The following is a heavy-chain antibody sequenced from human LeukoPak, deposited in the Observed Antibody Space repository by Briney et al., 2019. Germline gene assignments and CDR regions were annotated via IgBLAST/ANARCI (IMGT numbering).Heavy chain of an antibody. CDR3: ARDSGSGNNDY. J-gene: IGHJ4*02. Sequence: ASVKVSCKASGYTFTSYAIHWVRQAPGQRLGWMGWISAGNGNTKYSQNFQGSVTFISNTSATTAFMELSSLRSEDAAVYYCARDSGSGNNDYWGQGTLVTVSS. CDR1: GYTFTSYA. V-gene: IGHV1-3*01. CDR2: ISAGNGNT. D-gene: IGHD1-26*01.